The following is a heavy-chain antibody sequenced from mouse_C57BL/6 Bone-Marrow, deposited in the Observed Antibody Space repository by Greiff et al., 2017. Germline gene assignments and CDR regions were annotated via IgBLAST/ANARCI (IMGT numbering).Heavy chain of an antibody. D-gene: IGHD2-2*01. CDR1: GYTFTDYN. J-gene: IGHJ4*01. V-gene: IGHV1-22*01. Sequence: EVQLQQSGPELVKPGASVKMSCKASGYTFTDYNMHWVKQSHGKSLEWIGYINPNNGGTTYNQKFKGKATLTVNKSSSTAYMELRSLTSEDYAVYYCASGLLWLRRYYYAMDYWGQGTSVTVSS. CDR2: INPNNGGT. CDR3: ASGLLWLRRYYYAMDY.